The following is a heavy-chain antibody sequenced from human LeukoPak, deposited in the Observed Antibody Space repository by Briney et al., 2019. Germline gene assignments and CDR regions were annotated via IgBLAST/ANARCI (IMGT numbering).Heavy chain of an antibody. V-gene: IGHV3-73*01. D-gene: IGHD2-2*01. CDR3: TRHMYCSSTSCYFPNWFDP. CDR1: GFTFSGSA. CDR2: IRSKANSYAT. J-gene: IGHJ5*02. Sequence: GGSLKLSCAASGFTFSGSAMHWVRQASGKGLEWVGRIRSKANSYATAYAASVKGRFTISRDDSKNTAYLQMNSLKTEDTAVYYCTRHMYCSSTSCYFPNWFDPWGQGTLVTVSS.